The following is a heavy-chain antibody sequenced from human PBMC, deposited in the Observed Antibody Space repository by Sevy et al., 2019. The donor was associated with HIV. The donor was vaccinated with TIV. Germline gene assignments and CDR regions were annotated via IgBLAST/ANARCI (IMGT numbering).Heavy chain of an antibody. CDR2: ISSSSSTI. J-gene: IGHJ4*02. Sequence: GGSLRLSCAASGFTFSSYSMNWVRQAPGKGLEWVSYISSSSSTIYYADSVKGRFTISRDNAKNSLCLQMNSLRDEDTAVYYCAREYDRGSFDYWGQGTLVTVSS. CDR1: GFTFSSYS. CDR3: AREYDRGSFDY. D-gene: IGHD3-16*01. V-gene: IGHV3-48*02.